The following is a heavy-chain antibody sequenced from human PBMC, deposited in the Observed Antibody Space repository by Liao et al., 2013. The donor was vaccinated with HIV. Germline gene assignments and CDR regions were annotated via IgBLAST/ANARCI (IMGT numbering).Heavy chain of an antibody. Sequence: QVQLQESGPGLVKPSQTLSLACTVSGDSISSGSNYWSWIRQPAGRGLEWIGRISGTGITNYSPSLESRVTISEDTSKNEFSLNLSSVTAADTAVYYCVRGGGIGTLSHFDSWGQGILVTVSS. J-gene: IGHJ4*02. CDR1: GDSISSGSNY. CDR2: ISGTGIT. CDR3: VRGGGIGTLSHFDS. D-gene: IGHD3-16*01. V-gene: IGHV4-61*02.